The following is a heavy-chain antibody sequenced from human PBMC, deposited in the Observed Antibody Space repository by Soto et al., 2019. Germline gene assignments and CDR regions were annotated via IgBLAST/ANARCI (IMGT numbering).Heavy chain of an antibody. CDR2: LNPSGGST. D-gene: IGHD3-3*01. J-gene: IGHJ3*02. Sequence: ASVKVSCKASGYTFTTYYMHWVRQAPGQGLEWMGILNPSGGSTSYAQKFQGRVTMTRDTSTSTVYMELSSLRSEDTAVYYCARNSATYYDFWSGYYSVHTGANDAFDIWGQGTMVTVSS. CDR1: GYTFTTYY. V-gene: IGHV1-46*03. CDR3: ARNSATYYDFWSGYYSVHTGANDAFDI.